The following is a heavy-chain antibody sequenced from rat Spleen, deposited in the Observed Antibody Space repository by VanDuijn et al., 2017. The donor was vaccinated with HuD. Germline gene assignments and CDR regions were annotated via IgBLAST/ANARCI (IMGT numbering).Heavy chain of an antibody. D-gene: IGHD1-2*01. CDR3: ARAGSAAISLGNWFAY. CDR2: MTYNGDT. CDR1: GFSLTSNS. Sequence: QVQLKESGPGLVQPSQTLSLTCTVSGFSLTSNSVSWVRQPPGEGLEWMGRMTYNGDTSYNSALISRLSISRDTSKNQVFLTTSSLQTEDTATYYCARAGSAAISLGNWFAYWGQGSLVTVSS. V-gene: IGHV2-63*01. J-gene: IGHJ3*01.